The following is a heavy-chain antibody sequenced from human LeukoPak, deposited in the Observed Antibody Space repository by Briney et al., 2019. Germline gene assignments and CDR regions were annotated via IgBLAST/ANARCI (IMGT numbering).Heavy chain of an antibody. J-gene: IGHJ4*02. CDR2: INPSVGTT. Sequence: ASVKVSCKAFGYTFTTYYIHWVRQATGQGLEWMGIINPSVGTTKSPDKFQGRVTMTRDTSTSTVYMELSGLGSDDTATYYCTRAQSYCTSTSCSADYWGQGTLVTVSS. V-gene: IGHV1-46*01. CDR1: GYTFTTYY. CDR3: TRAQSYCTSTSCSADY. D-gene: IGHD2-2*01.